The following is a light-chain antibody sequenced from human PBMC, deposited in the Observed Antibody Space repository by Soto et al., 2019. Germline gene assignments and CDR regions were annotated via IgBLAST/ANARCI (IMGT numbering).Light chain of an antibody. V-gene: IGKV3-15*01. CDR2: GAS. CDR1: QSVSSRY. Sequence: EIVLTQSPGTLSLSPGERATLSCRASQSVSSRYLAWYQHKPGQPPRLLIYGASTRATGIPARFSGSGSGTEFTLTINDLQSEDFAVYYCQQYERWPPLTFGGGTKVDIK. J-gene: IGKJ4*01. CDR3: QQYERWPPLT.